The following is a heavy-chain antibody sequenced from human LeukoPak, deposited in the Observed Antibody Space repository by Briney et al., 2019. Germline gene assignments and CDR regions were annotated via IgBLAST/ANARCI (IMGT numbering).Heavy chain of an antibody. CDR3: AKALEYRTGTFDY. CDR1: GFTFSSYA. J-gene: IGHJ4*02. D-gene: IGHD1-14*01. V-gene: IGHV3-23*01. Sequence: GGSLRLSCAASGFTFSSYAMSWVRQAPGKGLEWVSAISGSGGSTYYADPVKGRFTISRDNSKNTLYLQMNSLRAEDTAVYYCAKALEYRTGTFDYWGQGTLVTVSS. CDR2: ISGSGGST.